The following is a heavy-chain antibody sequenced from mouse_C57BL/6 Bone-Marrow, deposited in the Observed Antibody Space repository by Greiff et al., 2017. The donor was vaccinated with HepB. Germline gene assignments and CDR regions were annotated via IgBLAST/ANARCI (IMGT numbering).Heavy chain of an antibody. CDR1: GYTFTSYW. D-gene: IGHD1-2*01. CDR2: IDPSDSYT. V-gene: IGHV1-50*01. CDR3: ARDTTAAGGFAY. Sequence: QVQLKQPGAELVKPGASVKLSCKASGYTFTSYWMQWVKQRPGQGLEWIGEIDPSDSYTNYNQKFKGKATLTVDTSSSTAYMQLSSLTSEDSAVYYCARDTTAAGGFAYWGQGTLVTVSA. J-gene: IGHJ3*01.